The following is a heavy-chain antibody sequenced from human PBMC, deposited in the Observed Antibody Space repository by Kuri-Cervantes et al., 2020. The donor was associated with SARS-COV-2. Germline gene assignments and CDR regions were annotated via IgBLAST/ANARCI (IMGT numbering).Heavy chain of an antibody. CDR3: ARGDRYGDYQTFDY. Sequence: GGSLRLSCAASGFTFDDYGMSWVRQAPGKGLEWVSGINWNGGSTGYADSVKGRFTISRDNAKNSLYLQMNSLRAEDTALYYCARGDRYGDYQTFDYWGQGPWSPSPQ. CDR1: GFTFDDYG. J-gene: IGHJ4*02. CDR2: INWNGGST. V-gene: IGHV3-20*04. D-gene: IGHD4-17*01.